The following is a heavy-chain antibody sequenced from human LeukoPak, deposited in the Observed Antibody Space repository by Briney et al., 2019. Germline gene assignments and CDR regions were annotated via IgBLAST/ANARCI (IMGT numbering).Heavy chain of an antibody. D-gene: IGHD6-13*01. J-gene: IGHJ4*02. V-gene: IGHV3-48*03. Sequence: TGGSLRLSCAASGFTFSSYEMNWVRQAPGKGLEWVSYISSSGSTIYYADSVKGRLTIPRDNAKNSLYLQMNSLRAEDTAVYYCARDALAGYSSSWYTRYQDYWGQGTLVTVSS. CDR3: ARDALAGYSSSWYTRYQDY. CDR2: ISSSGSTI. CDR1: GFTFSSYE.